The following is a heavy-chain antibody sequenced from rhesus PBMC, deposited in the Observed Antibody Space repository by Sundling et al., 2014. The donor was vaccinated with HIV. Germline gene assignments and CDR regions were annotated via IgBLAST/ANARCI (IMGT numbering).Heavy chain of an antibody. CDR1: GFTFSSYA. D-gene: IGHD6-25*01. Sequence: EVQLVETGGGLVQPGGSLKFSCTASGFTFSSYAMSWVRQAPGKGLEWVSAINSGGGXTYYADSVKGRFTLSRDNSKNTLSLQMNSLRAEDTAVYYCVRTLAAAGTPDRLHFDYWGQGVLVTVSS. CDR2: INSGGGXT. CDR3: VRTLAAAGTPDRLHFDY. V-gene: IGHV3-103*01. J-gene: IGHJ4*01.